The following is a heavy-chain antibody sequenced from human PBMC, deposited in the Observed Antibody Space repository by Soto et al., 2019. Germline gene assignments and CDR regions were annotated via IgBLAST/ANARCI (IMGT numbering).Heavy chain of an antibody. CDR3: ASSVGSGQDY. CDR1: GGSFSGYY. J-gene: IGHJ4*02. V-gene: IGHV4-34*01. D-gene: IGHD3-10*01. Sequence: QVQLQQWGAGLLKPSETPSLTCAVYGGSFSGYYWSWIRQPPGKGLEWIGEINHSGSTNYNPSLKSRVTISVDTSKNQFSLKLSSVTAADTAVYYCASSVGSGQDYWGQGTLVTVSS. CDR2: INHSGST.